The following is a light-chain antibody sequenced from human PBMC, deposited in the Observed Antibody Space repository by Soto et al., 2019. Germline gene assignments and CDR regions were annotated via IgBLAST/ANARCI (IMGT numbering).Light chain of an antibody. CDR3: QQHYIHWT. CDR2: AAS. Sequence: DIQMTQSPSSVSASVGDRVTITCRASQGIRNDLGWYQQKPGKAPKRLIYAASSLQSGVPSRFSGSGSGTEFTLSISSLQPDDFATYYCQQHYIHWTFGQGTKVDIK. V-gene: IGKV1-17*01. CDR1: QGIRND. J-gene: IGKJ1*01.